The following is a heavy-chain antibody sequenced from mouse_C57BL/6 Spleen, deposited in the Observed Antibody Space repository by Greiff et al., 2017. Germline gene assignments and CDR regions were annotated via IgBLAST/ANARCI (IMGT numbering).Heavy chain of an antibody. J-gene: IGHJ1*03. CDR2: ISYDGSN. Sequence: EVKVEESGPGLVKPSQSLSLTCSVTGYSITSGYYWNWIRQFPGNKLEWMGYISYDGSNNYNPSLKNRISITRDTSKNQFFLKLNSVTTEDTATYYCAREGYYGSSPWYFDVWGTGTTVTVSS. CDR1: GYSITSGYY. D-gene: IGHD1-1*01. V-gene: IGHV3-6*01. CDR3: AREGYYGSSPWYFDV.